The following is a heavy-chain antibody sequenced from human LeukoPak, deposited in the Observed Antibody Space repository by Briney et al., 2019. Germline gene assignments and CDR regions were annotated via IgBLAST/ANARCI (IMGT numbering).Heavy chain of an antibody. D-gene: IGHD2-8*01. Sequence: PGGSLRLSCAASGFTFSSYEMNWVRQAPGKGLEWVSYISSGSNTIYYADSVKGRFSISRDNAKNSLYLQMNSLRAEDTAVYYCARDIVLMVYAIPRDYYYYGMDVWGQGTTVTVSS. V-gene: IGHV3-48*03. CDR1: GFTFSSYE. CDR2: ISSGSNTI. CDR3: ARDIVLMVYAIPRDYYYYGMDV. J-gene: IGHJ6*02.